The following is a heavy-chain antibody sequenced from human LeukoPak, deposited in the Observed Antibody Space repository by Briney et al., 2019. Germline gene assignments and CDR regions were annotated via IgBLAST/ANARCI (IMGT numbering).Heavy chain of an antibody. CDR1: GFTFSSYA. J-gene: IGHJ4*02. CDR3: ARARGGRLQFIRFYFDY. V-gene: IGHV3-23*01. CDR2: ISGSGGST. Sequence: TGGSLRLSCAASGFTFSSYAMSWVRQAPGKGLEWVSAISGSGGSTYYADSVKGRFTISRDNSKNTLYLQMNSLRAEDTAVYYCARARGGRLQFIRFYFDYWGQGTLVTVSS. D-gene: IGHD5-24*01.